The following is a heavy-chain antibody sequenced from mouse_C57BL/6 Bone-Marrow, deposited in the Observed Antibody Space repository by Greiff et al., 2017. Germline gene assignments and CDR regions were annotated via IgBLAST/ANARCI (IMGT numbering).Heavy chain of an antibody. V-gene: IGHV6-6*01. CDR1: GFTFSDAW. CDR2: FRNKANTHAT. Sequence: EVPLVESGGGLVQPGGSMKLSCAASGFTFSDAWMDWVRQSPEKGLEWVAEFRNKANTHATSYAESVKGRFTISRDDSKSSVYLLRNSLRAEDTSIYCCRWDEWGAYWGQGTLVTVSA. CDR3: RWDEWGAY. D-gene: IGHD4-1*01. J-gene: IGHJ3*01.